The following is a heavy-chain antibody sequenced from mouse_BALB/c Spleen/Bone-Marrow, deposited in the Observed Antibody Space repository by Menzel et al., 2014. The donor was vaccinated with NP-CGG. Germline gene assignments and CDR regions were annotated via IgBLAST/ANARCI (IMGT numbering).Heavy chain of an antibody. CDR3: ARYYNYYFDV. Sequence: QVQLKESGAELVKPGASVRLSCKTSGYTFTNYWMHWVKQRPGQGLEWIGDINPSNGRATHSEKFKSKATLTVDKSSSTAYMQLSSLTSEDSAVYYCARYYNYYFDVWGAGTTVTVSS. CDR1: GYTFTNYW. D-gene: IGHD1-1*01. V-gene: IGHV1S81*02. J-gene: IGHJ1*01. CDR2: INPSNGRA.